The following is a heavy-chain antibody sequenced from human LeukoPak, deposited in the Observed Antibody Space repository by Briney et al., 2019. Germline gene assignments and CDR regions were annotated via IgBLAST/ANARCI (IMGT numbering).Heavy chain of an antibody. CDR1: GFTFSSYS. J-gene: IGHJ4*02. V-gene: IGHV3-30-3*01. CDR3: AKDPFDY. Sequence: GRSLRLSCAASGFTFSSYSMHWVRQAPGKGLEWVAVISYDGSNKYYADSVKGRFSISRDNSKNTLYLQMNSLRAEDAAAYYCAKDPFDYWGQGTLVTVSS. CDR2: ISYDGSNK.